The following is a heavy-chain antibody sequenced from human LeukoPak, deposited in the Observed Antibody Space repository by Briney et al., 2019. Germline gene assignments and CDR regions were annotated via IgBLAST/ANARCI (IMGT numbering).Heavy chain of an antibody. V-gene: IGHV1-3*01. CDR3: ARDPGDGFILFLDY. CDR2: INAGNGNT. Sequence: ASVKVSCKASGYTFTSYAMHWVRQAPGQRLGWMGWINAGNGNTKYSQKFQGRVTITRDTSASTAYMELSSLRSEDTAVYFCARDPGDGFILFLDYWGQGSLVTVSS. D-gene: IGHD2-21*01. CDR1: GYTFTSYA. J-gene: IGHJ4*02.